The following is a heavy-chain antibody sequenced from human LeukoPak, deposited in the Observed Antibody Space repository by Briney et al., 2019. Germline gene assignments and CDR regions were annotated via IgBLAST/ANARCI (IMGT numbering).Heavy chain of an antibody. D-gene: IGHD1-7*01. CDR1: GFTFSSDS. CDR2: ISNSSSYI. Sequence: GGALRLSCAASGFTFSSDSMNWVRQAPGKGREWVSSISNSSSYIYYADSVKGRFTISRDNAKNSLYLQMNSLRAEDTAVYYCARAPHNWNYVIDYWGQGTLVTVSS. V-gene: IGHV3-21*01. CDR3: ARAPHNWNYVIDY. J-gene: IGHJ4*02.